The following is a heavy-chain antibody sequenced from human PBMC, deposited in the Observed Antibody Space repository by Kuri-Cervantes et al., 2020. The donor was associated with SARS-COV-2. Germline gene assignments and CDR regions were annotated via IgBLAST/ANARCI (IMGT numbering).Heavy chain of an antibody. CDR2: INHSGST. J-gene: IGHJ6*02. D-gene: IGHD2-2*01. Sequence: GSLRLSCAVYGGSFSGYYWSWIRQPPGKGLEWIGEINHSGSTNYNPSLKSRVTISVDTSKNQFSLKLSSVTAADTAVYYCARVGGDILVDGMDVWGQGTTVTVSS. CDR1: GGSFSGYY. V-gene: IGHV4-34*01. CDR3: ARVGGDILVDGMDV.